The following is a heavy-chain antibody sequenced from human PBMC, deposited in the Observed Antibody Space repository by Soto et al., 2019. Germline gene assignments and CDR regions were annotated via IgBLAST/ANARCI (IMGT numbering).Heavy chain of an antibody. CDR1: GFTFSSYA. Sequence: GGSLRLSCAASGFTFSSYAMSWVRQAPGKGLEWVSAISGSGGSTYYADSVKGRFTISRDNSKNTLYLQMNSLRAEDTAVYYCVKDSSSRTSNWFDPWGQGTLVTVSS. CDR2: ISGSGGST. D-gene: IGHD6-6*01. CDR3: VKDSSSRTSNWFDP. J-gene: IGHJ5*02. V-gene: IGHV3-23*01.